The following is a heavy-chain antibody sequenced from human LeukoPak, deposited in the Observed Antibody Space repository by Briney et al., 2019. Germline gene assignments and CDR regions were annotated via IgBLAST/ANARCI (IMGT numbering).Heavy chain of an antibody. D-gene: IGHD6-19*01. CDR2: IKQDGSEK. V-gene: IGHV3-7*01. J-gene: IGHJ4*02. CDR1: GFTFSAHW. CDR3: AREDSSGGSHFDY. Sequence: GGSLRLSCAASGFTFSAHWMTWVRQAPGKGLEWVANIKQDGSEKYYVDSVKGRFTISRDNAKNSLYLQMNSLRAEDTAVYYCAREDSSGGSHFDYWGQGTLVTVSS.